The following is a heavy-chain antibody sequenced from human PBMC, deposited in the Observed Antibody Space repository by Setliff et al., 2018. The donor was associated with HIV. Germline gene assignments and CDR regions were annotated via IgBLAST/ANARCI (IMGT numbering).Heavy chain of an antibody. V-gene: IGHV4-30-4*08. CDR2: IHYKGNI. Sequence: SETLSLTCTVSGDSIISGDYYWSWIRQSPGKGLEWIGHIHYKGNIDYNASLKSRLAISSDTSKNQFSLNLSSVIAADTAIYFCARFTVVVFGAGEPSWFDPWGQGILVNVS. CDR3: ARFTVVVFGAGEPSWFDP. CDR1: GDSIISGDYY. J-gene: IGHJ5*02. D-gene: IGHD2-15*01.